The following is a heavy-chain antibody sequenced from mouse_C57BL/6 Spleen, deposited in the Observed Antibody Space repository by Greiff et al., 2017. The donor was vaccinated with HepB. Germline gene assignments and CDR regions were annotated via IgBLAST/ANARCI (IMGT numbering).Heavy chain of an antibody. D-gene: IGHD1-1*01. CDR2: IDPSDSYT. CDR3: ARLTTTVLATRGY. CDR1: GYTFTSYW. V-gene: IGHV1-50*01. Sequence: QVQLQQPGAELVKPGASVKLSCKASGYTFTSYWMQWVKQRPGQGLEWIGEIDPSDSYTNYNQKFKGKATLTVDTSSSTAYMQLSSLTSADSAVYYCARLTTTVLATRGYWGQGTTLTVSS. J-gene: IGHJ2*01.